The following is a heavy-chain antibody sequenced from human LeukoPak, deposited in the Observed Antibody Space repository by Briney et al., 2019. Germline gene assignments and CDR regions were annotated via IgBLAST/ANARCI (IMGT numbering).Heavy chain of an antibody. D-gene: IGHD3-9*01. CDR1: GFTFNTFN. J-gene: IGHJ4*02. V-gene: IGHV3-21*01. CDR3: ARGHYDVLAASYKWTPDY. Sequence: GGSLRLSCAASGFTFNTFNMNWVRQAPGKGLEWVSSITSGGDCIYYADSVKGRFTTSRDSAKNSLSLQLNSLRVEDTAVYYCARGHYDVLAASYKWTPDYWGQGTLVTVSS. CDR2: ITSGGDCI.